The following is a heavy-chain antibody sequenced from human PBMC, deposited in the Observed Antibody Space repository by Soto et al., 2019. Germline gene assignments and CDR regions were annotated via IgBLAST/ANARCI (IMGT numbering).Heavy chain of an antibody. J-gene: IGHJ5*02. CDR2: IYYSGST. Sequence: SETLSLTCTVSGGSISSSSYYWGWIRQPPGKGLEWIGSIYYSGSTYYNPSLKSRVTISVDTSKNQFSLKLSSVTAADTAVYYCARHTRAARYSSIPGLYNWFDPWGQGTLVTVSS. CDR1: GGSISSSSYY. CDR3: ARHTRAARYSSIPGLYNWFDP. V-gene: IGHV4-39*01. D-gene: IGHD6-13*01.